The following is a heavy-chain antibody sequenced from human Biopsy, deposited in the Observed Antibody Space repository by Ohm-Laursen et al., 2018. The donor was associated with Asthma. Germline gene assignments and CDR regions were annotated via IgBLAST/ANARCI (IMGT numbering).Heavy chain of an antibody. V-gene: IGHV3-23*01. Sequence: SLRLSCLASGFTFRSYAMSWVRQAPGKGLEWVSAISGSGGSTYYADSVKGRFTISRDDSKNTLYLQMNSLRAEDTAVYYCAKDRDYDILTGPPGFDYWGQGTLVTVSS. D-gene: IGHD3-9*01. CDR1: GFTFRSYA. J-gene: IGHJ4*02. CDR3: AKDRDYDILTGPPGFDY. CDR2: ISGSGGST.